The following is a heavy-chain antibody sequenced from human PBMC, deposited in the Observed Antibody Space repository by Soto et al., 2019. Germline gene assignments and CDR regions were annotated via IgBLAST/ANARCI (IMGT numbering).Heavy chain of an antibody. Sequence: SETLSLTCTVSGGSISSSSYYWGWIRQPPGKGLEWIGSIYYSGSTYYNPSLKNQVTISVDTSKNQFSLKLSSVTAAVTAVYYCARRDYYYYGMDVWGQGTTVTVSS. V-gene: IGHV4-39*01. CDR3: ARRDYYYYGMDV. J-gene: IGHJ6*02. CDR2: IYYSGST. CDR1: GGSISSSSYY.